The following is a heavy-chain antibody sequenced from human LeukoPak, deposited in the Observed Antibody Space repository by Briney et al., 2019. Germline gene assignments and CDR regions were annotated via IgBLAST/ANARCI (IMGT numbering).Heavy chain of an antibody. D-gene: IGHD1-26*01. CDR2: IYYSGST. J-gene: IGHJ4*02. CDR1: GGSISSHY. V-gene: IGHV4-59*08. Sequence: SETLSLTCTVSGGSISSHYWSWIRQPPGKGLEWIGYIYYSGSTNYNPSLKSRVTMSVDTSKNQFSLRLSSLTAADTAVYYCARYRRPPYYLDYWGQGTLVTVSS. CDR3: ARYRRPPYYLDY.